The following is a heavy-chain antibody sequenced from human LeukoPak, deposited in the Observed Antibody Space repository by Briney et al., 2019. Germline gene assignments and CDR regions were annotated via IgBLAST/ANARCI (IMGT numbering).Heavy chain of an antibody. V-gene: IGHV5-10-1*01. CDR2: IDPSDSYT. D-gene: IGHD5-12*01. CDR3: ARLYSGYESDFDY. CDR1: GYRFPSYW. Sequence: GESLKISCKGSGYRFPSYWIIWVRQMPRKGLEWMGTIDPSDSYTNYSPSFQGHVTISADKSISTAYLQWSSLKASDTAMYYCARLYSGYESDFDYWGQGTLVTVSS. J-gene: IGHJ4*02.